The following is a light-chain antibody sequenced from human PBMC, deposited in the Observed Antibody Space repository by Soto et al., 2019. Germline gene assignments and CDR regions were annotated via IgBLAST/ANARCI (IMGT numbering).Light chain of an antibody. CDR3: ATWDDRLNGYV. CDR2: SNN. CDR1: NSNIGSNT. Sequence: QSVLTQPPSASGTPGQRVTISCSGSNSNIGSNTVTWYQQLPGTAPILLIYSNNQRSSGVPDRFSGSRSGTSGSLAISGLQSEDEADYYCATWDDRLNGYVFGSGTKPHRP. J-gene: IGLJ1*01. V-gene: IGLV1-44*01.